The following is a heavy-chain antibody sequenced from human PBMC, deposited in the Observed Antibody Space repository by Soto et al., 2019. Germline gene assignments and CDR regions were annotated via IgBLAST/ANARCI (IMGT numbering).Heavy chain of an antibody. CDR3: ARHGFGPLHGLVDV. V-gene: IGHV4-59*08. CDR1: GGSITNYY. Sequence: QVQLQESGPGLVKPSETLSLTCTVSGGSITNYYCSWFRQPPGKGLEWIGYINYDGYSAYNLSLKTRVTLSMDASKTQFSLTLESVTATDTAVDYCARHGFGPLHGLVDVWGPGTTVIVSS. J-gene: IGHJ6*02. CDR2: INYDGYS. D-gene: IGHD3-10*01.